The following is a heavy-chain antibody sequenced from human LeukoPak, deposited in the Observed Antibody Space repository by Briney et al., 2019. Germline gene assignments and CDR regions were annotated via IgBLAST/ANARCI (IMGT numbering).Heavy chain of an antibody. V-gene: IGHV3-33*08. Sequence: GGSLRLSCAASGFTFSDAWMTWVRQAPGKGLEWVALIWYDGSNEYYAASVKGRFTISRDNSQKTLFLQMNSLRGEDTAVYYCARDTEVDCSTDRCFPFDLWGQGTLVTVSS. CDR1: GFTFSDAW. D-gene: IGHD2-2*01. J-gene: IGHJ4*02. CDR3: ARDTEVDCSTDRCFPFDL. CDR2: IWYDGSNE.